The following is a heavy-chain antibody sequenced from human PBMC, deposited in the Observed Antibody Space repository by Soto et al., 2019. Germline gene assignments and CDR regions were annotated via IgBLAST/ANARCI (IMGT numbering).Heavy chain of an antibody. Sequence: GSLRISCAASGFTFSNSVMSWVRQAPGKGLEWVSTIAGKTYYSDSVKGRFTISRDNSQSTLYLQMNSLRAEDTAVYYCARKTDVPTGMLDYWGQGTLVTVSS. J-gene: IGHJ4*02. D-gene: IGHD2-2*01. CDR3: ARKTDVPTGMLDY. CDR2: IAGKT. V-gene: IGHV3-23*01. CDR1: GFTFSNSV.